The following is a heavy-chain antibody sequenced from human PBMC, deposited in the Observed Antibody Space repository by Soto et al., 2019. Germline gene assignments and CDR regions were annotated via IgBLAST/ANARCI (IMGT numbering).Heavy chain of an antibody. CDR2: FRAYNGNT. V-gene: IGHV1-18*01. CDR1: GYTFTSYG. CDR3: ARDLPTMDV. J-gene: IGHJ6*02. Sequence: QVQLVQSGAEVKKPGASVKVSCKASGYTFTSYGISWVRQAPGQGLEWMGWFRAYNGNTNYAQKHQGRVTMTTDTTPSTAYMGLMSRRPDDTAVDYCARDLPTMDVWGQGTTVTVSS.